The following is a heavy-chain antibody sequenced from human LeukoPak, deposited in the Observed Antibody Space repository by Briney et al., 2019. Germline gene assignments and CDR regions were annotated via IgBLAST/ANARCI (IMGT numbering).Heavy chain of an antibody. J-gene: IGHJ6*03. V-gene: IGHV4-34*01. D-gene: IGHD1-26*01. Sequence: PSETLSLTCAVYGGSFISYYWSWIRQPPGKGLEWMGEINHSGSTKYNLSPKSRVTIPVDTSKNQFSLKVSSVAAADTAVYYCARLCRGPIGPYYCYYMDVWGKGTTVTVSS. CDR2: INHSGST. CDR1: GGSFISYY. CDR3: ARLCRGPIGPYYCYYMDV.